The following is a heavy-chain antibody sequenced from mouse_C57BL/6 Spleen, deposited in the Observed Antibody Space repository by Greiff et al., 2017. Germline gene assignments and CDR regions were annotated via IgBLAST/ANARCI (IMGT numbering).Heavy chain of an antibody. J-gene: IGHJ2*01. CDR2: IDPENGDT. Sequence: EVQLQESGAELVRPGASVKLSCTASGFNIKDDYMHWVKQRPERGLEWIGWIDPENGDTEYASKFQGKATIAEETSTNTAYLQLSSLTSEDTAVYYCTAGCNYDYWGQGTTLTVSS. CDR1: GFNIKDDY. D-gene: IGHD2-1*01. CDR3: TAGCNYDY. V-gene: IGHV14-4*01.